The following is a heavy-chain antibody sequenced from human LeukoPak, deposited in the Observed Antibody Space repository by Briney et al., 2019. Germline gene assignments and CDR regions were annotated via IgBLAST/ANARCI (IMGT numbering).Heavy chain of an antibody. CDR2: INPNSGGT. J-gene: IGHJ4*02. Sequence: ASVKVSCKASGYTFTSYGISWVRQAPGQGLEWMGWINPNSGGTNYARKFQGRVTMTRDTSISTAYMELNRLRSDDTAVYYCARDIVVVPADNNFDYWGQGTLVTVSS. CDR3: ARDIVVVPADNNFDY. D-gene: IGHD2-2*01. V-gene: IGHV1-2*02. CDR1: GYTFTSYG.